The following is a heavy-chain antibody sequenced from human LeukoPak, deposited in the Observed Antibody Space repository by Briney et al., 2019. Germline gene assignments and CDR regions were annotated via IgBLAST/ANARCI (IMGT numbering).Heavy chain of an antibody. CDR2: ISSSRSYI. CDR1: GFTFSSYT. D-gene: IGHD5-12*01. CDR3: APALSLYDYIYFDY. V-gene: IGHV3-21*01. Sequence: PGGSLRLSCAASGFTFSSYTMNWVRKAPGKGLEWVSSISSSRSYIYYADSVKGRFTISRDNTMNSLFLQMSSLRAEDTAVYYCAPALSLYDYIYFDYWGQGTLVTVSS. J-gene: IGHJ4*02.